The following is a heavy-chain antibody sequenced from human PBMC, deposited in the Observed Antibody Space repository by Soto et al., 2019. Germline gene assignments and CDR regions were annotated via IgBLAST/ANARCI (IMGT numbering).Heavy chain of an antibody. D-gene: IGHD6-13*01. Sequence: QVQLQESGPGLVKPSQTLSLTCTVSGGSISSGGYYWSWIRQHPGKRLVWIGYSSYSGSTYYNPSLKCRVTISVDTSKKRFSLKLSAVTAADTAVYYCARTEGIAAAGTTPYCFDYWGQGTLITVSS. V-gene: IGHV4-31*03. CDR3: ARTEGIAAAGTTPYCFDY. J-gene: IGHJ4*02. CDR1: GGSISSGGYY. CDR2: SSYSGST.